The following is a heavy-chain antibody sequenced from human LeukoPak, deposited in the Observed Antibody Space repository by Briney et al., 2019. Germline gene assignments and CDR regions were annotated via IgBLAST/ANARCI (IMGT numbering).Heavy chain of an antibody. CDR2: IYTSGST. J-gene: IGHJ6*03. V-gene: IGHV4-61*02. CDR3: ARGVLWFGENDYYYMDV. Sequence: SETLSLTCAVSGGSISSGSYYWSWIRQPAGKGLEWIGRIYTSGSTNYNPSLKSRVTISVDTSKNQFSLKLSSVTAADTAVYYCARGVLWFGENDYYYMDVWGKGTTVTVSS. CDR1: GGSISSGSYY. D-gene: IGHD3-10*01.